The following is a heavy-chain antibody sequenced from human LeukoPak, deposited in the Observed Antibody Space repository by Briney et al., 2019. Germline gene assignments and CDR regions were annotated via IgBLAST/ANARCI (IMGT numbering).Heavy chain of an antibody. D-gene: IGHD3-22*01. Sequence: GGSLRLSCAASGFTFSSYAMSWVRQAPGKGLEWVSSITSSGAATYYADSVKGRFTVSRDNSDNTLYLQMNSLRAEDTAVYYCAKDRPNYYGSNGHYYKLNGDCWGQGTLVTVSS. CDR3: AKDRPNYYGSNGHYYKLNGDC. CDR2: ITSSGAAT. CDR1: GFTFSSYA. J-gene: IGHJ4*02. V-gene: IGHV3-23*01.